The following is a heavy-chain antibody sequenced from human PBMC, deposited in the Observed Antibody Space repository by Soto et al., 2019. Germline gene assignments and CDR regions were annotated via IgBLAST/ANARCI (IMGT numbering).Heavy chain of an antibody. J-gene: IGHJ6*02. CDR2: IYPGDSDT. CDR1: GYTFTNYW. CDR3: AASIFYYGMDV. Sequence: PGESLKISCKGSGYTFTNYWIGWVRQMPGKGPEWMGIIYPGDSDTKYNPSFQGQVTISADESITTTYLQWSSLKASDTATYYCAASIFYYGMDVWAQGTTVTVS. V-gene: IGHV5-51*01.